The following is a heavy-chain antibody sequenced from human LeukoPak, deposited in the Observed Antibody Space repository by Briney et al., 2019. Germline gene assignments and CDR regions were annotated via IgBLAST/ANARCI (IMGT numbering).Heavy chain of an antibody. V-gene: IGHV3-20*04. D-gene: IGHD2-2*01. Sequence: GGSLRLSCAASGFTFSSYAMTWVRQAPGKGLEWVSGISWNSGSIGYADSVKGRFTISRDNARKSLYLQMNSLRVEDTAVYYCARGSVVVPAADNWFDPWGQGTLVTVSS. J-gene: IGHJ5*02. CDR2: ISWNSGSI. CDR1: GFTFSSYA. CDR3: ARGSVVVPAADNWFDP.